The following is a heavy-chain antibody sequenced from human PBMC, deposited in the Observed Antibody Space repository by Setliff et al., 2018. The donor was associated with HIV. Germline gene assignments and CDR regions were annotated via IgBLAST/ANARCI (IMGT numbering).Heavy chain of an antibody. V-gene: IGHV3-23*01. CDR3: ARVQYFNSGGYWATIRHYYYMDV. CDR1: GFTFTGYA. D-gene: IGHD3-22*01. Sequence: GGSLSLSCAASGFTFTGYAVSWVRLAPGKGLEWVSAITGRGGTTFYADSVKGRFTISRDNAENSLFLQMNSLSAEDTAVYYCARVQYFNSGGYWATIRHYYYMDVWGKGTAVTVSS. J-gene: IGHJ6*03. CDR2: ITGRGGTT.